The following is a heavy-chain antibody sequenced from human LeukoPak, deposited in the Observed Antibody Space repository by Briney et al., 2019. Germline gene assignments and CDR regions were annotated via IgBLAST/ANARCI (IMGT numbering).Heavy chain of an antibody. D-gene: IGHD3-22*01. Sequence: PGGSLRLSCAASGFTFSSYGMHWVRQAPGKGLEWVAFIRYDGSNKYYADSVKGRFTISRDNSKNTLYLQMNSLRAEDTAVYYCAKDVYYYDSSGYYFDYWGQGTLVTVSS. J-gene: IGHJ4*02. V-gene: IGHV3-30*02. CDR1: GFTFSSYG. CDR2: IRYDGSNK. CDR3: AKDVYYYDSSGYYFDY.